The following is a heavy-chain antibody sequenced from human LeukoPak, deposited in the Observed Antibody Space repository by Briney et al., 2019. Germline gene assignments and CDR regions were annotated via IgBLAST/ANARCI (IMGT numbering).Heavy chain of an antibody. Sequence: PSETLSLTCTVSGGSISDYYWGWIRQPPGKELEWIGYIYYSGSADYNPSLKSRVTISIDASKKQFSLRLSSVSAADTAVYYCARERESSGPSALGPWGQGALVTVSS. D-gene: IGHD3-22*01. CDR2: IYYSGSA. V-gene: IGHV4-59*01. J-gene: IGHJ5*02. CDR1: GGSISDYY. CDR3: ARERESSGPSALGP.